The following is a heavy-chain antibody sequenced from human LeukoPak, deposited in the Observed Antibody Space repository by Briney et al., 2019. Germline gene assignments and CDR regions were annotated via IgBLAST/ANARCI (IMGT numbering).Heavy chain of an antibody. V-gene: IGHV4-59*01. CDR3: ARGEMATIEDAFDI. CDR1: GASISSDY. J-gene: IGHJ3*02. CDR2: IFFSGST. Sequence: TPSETLSLTCIVSGASISSDYWSWVRQPPGKGLEWIGYIFFSGSTSYNPSLKSRVTMSVDTSKNQFSLNLSSVTAADTAVYYCARGEMATIEDAFDIWGQGTMVTVSS. D-gene: IGHD5-24*01.